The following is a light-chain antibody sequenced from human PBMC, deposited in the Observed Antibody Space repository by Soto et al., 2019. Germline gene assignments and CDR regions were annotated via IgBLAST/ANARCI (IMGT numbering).Light chain of an antibody. CDR3: MQALQSLT. J-gene: IGKJ5*01. CDR1: QSLLYNNTYNY. V-gene: IGKV2-28*01. CDR2: FGS. Sequence: IVMTQSPITLPVTPGWPSSIACRSSQSLLYNNTYNYLDWYVQQPGQSPQXFIYFGSNRAPGVPDRFSGSASGTDSTLKINRVEAEDVGTYYCMQALQSLTFGQGTRLEIK.